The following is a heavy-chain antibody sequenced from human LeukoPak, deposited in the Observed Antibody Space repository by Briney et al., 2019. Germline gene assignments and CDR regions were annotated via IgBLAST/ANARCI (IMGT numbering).Heavy chain of an antibody. Sequence: PGGSLRLSCAASGFTFSGSAMHWVRQASGKGLERVGRIRSKANSYATAYAASVKGRFTISRDDSKNTAYLQMNSLKTEDTAVYYCTSPSTGYSSGWATSTLDYWGQGTLVAVSS. CDR2: IRSKANSYAT. CDR3: TSPSTGYSSGWATSTLDY. J-gene: IGHJ4*02. CDR1: GFTFSGSA. V-gene: IGHV3-73*01. D-gene: IGHD6-19*01.